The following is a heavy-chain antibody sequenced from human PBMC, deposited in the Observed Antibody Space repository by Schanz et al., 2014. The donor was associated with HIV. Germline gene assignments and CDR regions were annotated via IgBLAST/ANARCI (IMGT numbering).Heavy chain of an antibody. CDR2: MNPNSGHT. CDR1: GYTFINYD. Sequence: QVQLVQSGAEVQKPGASVKVSCKASGYTFINYDIHWVRQATGQGLEWMGWMNPNSGHTGYAQKFQGRVDMTRTTSISTAYMELRGLTSEDTAVYFCARARAKIEGRPVGNGFDPWGQGTLVTVSS. J-gene: IGHJ5*02. CDR3: ARARAKIEGRPVGNGFDP. V-gene: IGHV1-8*01. D-gene: IGHD6-6*01.